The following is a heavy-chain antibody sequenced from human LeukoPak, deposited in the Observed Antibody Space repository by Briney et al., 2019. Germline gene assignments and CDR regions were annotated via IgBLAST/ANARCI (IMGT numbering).Heavy chain of an antibody. CDR3: AKDRGIIAAGTDY. CDR2: IRDSGGGT. V-gene: IGHV3-23*01. Sequence: GGSLRLSCGASGFTFSSYAMSWVRQAPGKGLECVSSIRDSGGGTYYADSVKGRYTISRDNSKNMLFLQMDSLRAEDTAVYYCAKDRGIIAAGTDYWGQGTLVTVSS. J-gene: IGHJ4*02. D-gene: IGHD6-13*01. CDR1: GFTFSSYA.